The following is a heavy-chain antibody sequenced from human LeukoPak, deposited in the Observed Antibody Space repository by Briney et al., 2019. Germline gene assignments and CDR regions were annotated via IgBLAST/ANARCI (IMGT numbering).Heavy chain of an antibody. J-gene: IGHJ4*02. CDR3: TRTYYYDSRDYFDY. Sequence: GGSLRPSCAASGFTSRTDWMHWVPQVPGKGRLWVSRIKTDGSETVYADNVKGRFTISRDNARNTLYLQMNSLRVEDTAVYYCTRTYYYDSRDYFDYWGQGALVTVSS. V-gene: IGHV3-74*01. D-gene: IGHD3-22*01. CDR1: GFTSRTDW. CDR2: IKTDGSET.